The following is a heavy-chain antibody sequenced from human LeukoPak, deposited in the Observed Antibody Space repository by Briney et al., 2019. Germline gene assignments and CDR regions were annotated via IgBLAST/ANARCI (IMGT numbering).Heavy chain of an antibody. Sequence: SETLSLTCTASGGSISSYYWSWIRQPAGKGLEWIGRICTSGSTNYNPSPKSRVTMSVDTSKNQFSLKLSSVTAADTAVYYCAREDVEMATIDYWGQGTLVTVSS. D-gene: IGHD5-24*01. J-gene: IGHJ4*02. CDR3: AREDVEMATIDY. CDR2: ICTSGST. CDR1: GGSISSYY. V-gene: IGHV4-4*07.